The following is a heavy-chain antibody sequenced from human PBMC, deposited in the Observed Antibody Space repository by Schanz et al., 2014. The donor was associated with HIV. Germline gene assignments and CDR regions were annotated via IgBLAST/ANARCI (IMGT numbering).Heavy chain of an antibody. Sequence: QVQLVESGGGVVQPGRSLRLSCAASGFTFSSYGMHWVRQAPGKGLEWVAVISYDGSNKYYADSVKGRFTISRDNSKNTVYLEMNSGRAEDTAVYYCAKDRITGTTGVPYYYYGMDVWGQGTLVTVSS. V-gene: IGHV3-30*18. CDR3: AKDRITGTTGVPYYYYGMDV. CDR2: ISYDGSNK. CDR1: GFTFSSYG. J-gene: IGHJ6*02. D-gene: IGHD1-7*01.